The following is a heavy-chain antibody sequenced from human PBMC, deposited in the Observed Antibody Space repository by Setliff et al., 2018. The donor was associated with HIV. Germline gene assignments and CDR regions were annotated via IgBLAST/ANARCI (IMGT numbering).Heavy chain of an antibody. J-gene: IGHJ4*02. CDR3: AKNLHSSIWSSLDY. D-gene: IGHD6-13*01. CDR1: GLTFSSYA. Sequence: GGSLRLSCAASGLTFSSYAMSWVRQAPGKGLEWVSGISGSGGGTYYADSVKGRFTISRDNSKNTLYLQKDSLRAEDTAVYYCAKNLHSSIWSSLDYWGQGTLVTVSS. CDR2: ISGSGGGT. V-gene: IGHV3-23*01.